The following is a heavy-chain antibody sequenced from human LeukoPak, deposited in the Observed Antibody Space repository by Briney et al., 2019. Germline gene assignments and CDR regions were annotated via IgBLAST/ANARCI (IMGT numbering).Heavy chain of an antibody. CDR1: GFTFSSYA. CDR2: ISYDGSNK. V-gene: IGHV3-30*04. CDR3: ARSCGGDCYSNAEYFQH. J-gene: IGHJ1*01. Sequence: GGSLRLSCAASGFTFSSYAMHWVRQAPGKGLEWVAVISYDGSNKYCADSVKGRFTISRDNSKNTLYLQMNSLRAEDTAVYYCARSCGGDCYSNAEYFQHWGQGTLVTVSS. D-gene: IGHD2-21*02.